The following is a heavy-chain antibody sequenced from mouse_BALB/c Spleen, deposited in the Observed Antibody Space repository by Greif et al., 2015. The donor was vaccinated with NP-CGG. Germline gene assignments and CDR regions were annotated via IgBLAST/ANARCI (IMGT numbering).Heavy chain of an antibody. CDR3: TREDDGYYGY. CDR2: ISSGGSYT. D-gene: IGHD2-3*01. J-gene: IGHJ2*01. CDR1: GFTFSSYT. V-gene: IGHV5-6-4*01. Sequence: EVQLVVSGGGLVKPGGSLKLSCAASGFTFSSYTMSWVRQTPEKRLEWVATISSGGSYTYYPDSVKGRFTISRDNAKNTLYLQMSSLKSEDTAMYYCTREDDGYYGYWGQGTTLTVSS.